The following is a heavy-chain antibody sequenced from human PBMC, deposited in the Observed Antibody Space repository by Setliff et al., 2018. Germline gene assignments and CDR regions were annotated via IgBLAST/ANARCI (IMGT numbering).Heavy chain of an antibody. CDR1: GGSISSGGYY. V-gene: IGHV4-31*03. CDR2: IYYSGST. CDR3: ARDRRIVGARHAFDI. D-gene: IGHD1-26*01. Sequence: SETLSLTCTVSGGSISSGGYYWSWIRQHPGKGLEWIGYIYYSGSTYYNPSLKSRVTISVDTSKNQFSLKLSSVTAADTAVYYCARDRRIVGARHAFDIWGQWTMVTVSS. J-gene: IGHJ3*02.